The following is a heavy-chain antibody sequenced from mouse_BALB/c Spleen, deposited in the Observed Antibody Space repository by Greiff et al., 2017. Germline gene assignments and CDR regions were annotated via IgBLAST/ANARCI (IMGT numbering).Heavy chain of an antibody. CDR3: ARDSSDYAMDY. D-gene: IGHD3-1*01. CDR1: GYSITSGYY. Sequence: EVKLQQSGPGLVKPSPSLSLTCSVTGYSITSGYYWNWIRQFPGNKLEWMGYISYDGSNNYNPSLKNRISITRDTSKNQFFLKLNSVTTEDTATYYCARDSSDYAMDYWGQGTSVTVSS. J-gene: IGHJ4*01. V-gene: IGHV3-6*02. CDR2: ISYDGSN.